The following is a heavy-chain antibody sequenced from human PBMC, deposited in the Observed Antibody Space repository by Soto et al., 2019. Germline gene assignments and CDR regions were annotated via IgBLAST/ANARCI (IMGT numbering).Heavy chain of an antibody. J-gene: IGHJ4*02. Sequence: SVKVSCKASGGTFSSYAISWVRQAPGQGLEWMGGIIPIFGTANYAQKFQGRVTITADESTSTAYMELSSLRSEDTAVYYCAGIAAAGLLDFDYWGQVTLVTVSS. CDR2: IIPIFGTA. D-gene: IGHD6-13*01. V-gene: IGHV1-69*13. CDR3: AGIAAAGLLDFDY. CDR1: GGTFSSYA.